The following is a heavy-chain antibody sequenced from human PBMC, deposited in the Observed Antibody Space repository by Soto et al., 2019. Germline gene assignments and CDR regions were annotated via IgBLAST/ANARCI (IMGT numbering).Heavy chain of an antibody. J-gene: IGHJ3*02. CDR1: GLTFSDYA. CDR3: ANVYGDYYHAFPM. V-gene: IGHV3-23*01. Sequence: EGQLLESGGGLVHPGGSLRLSCAVSGLTFSDYAMTWVRQAPGQGLEWVSTIISTGAVTYYSDSVKGRFTISRDNSKNTVYLQMNDLRAEDTALSYCANVYGDYYHAFPMWGQGTMVTVSS. D-gene: IGHD4-17*01. CDR2: IISTGAVT.